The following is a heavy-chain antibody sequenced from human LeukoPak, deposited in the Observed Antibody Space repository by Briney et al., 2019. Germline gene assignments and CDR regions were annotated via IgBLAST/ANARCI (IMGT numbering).Heavy chain of an antibody. CDR2: ISGSGGST. D-gene: IGHD1-26*01. Sequence: GGSLRLSCAASGFTFSSYAMSWVRQAPRKGLEWVSAISGSGGSTYYADSVKGRFTISRDNSKNTLYLQMNSLRAEDTAVYYCAKDLVIVGATDGYYFDYWGQGTLVTVSS. CDR3: AKDLVIVGATDGYYFDY. J-gene: IGHJ4*02. CDR1: GFTFSSYA. V-gene: IGHV3-23*01.